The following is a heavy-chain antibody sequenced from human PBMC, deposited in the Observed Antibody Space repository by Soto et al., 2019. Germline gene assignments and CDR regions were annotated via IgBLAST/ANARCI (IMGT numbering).Heavy chain of an antibody. V-gene: IGHV1-8*01. J-gene: IGHJ6*02. CDR1: GYTFTSYD. D-gene: IGHD3-3*01. CDR2: MNPNSGNT. Sequence: ASVKVSFKASGYTFTSYDINWVRQATGQGLEWMGWMNPNSGNTGYAQKFQGRVTMTRNTSISTAYMELSSLRSEDTAVYYCARGRGKDFWSGYYYYYYGMDVWGQGTTVTVS. CDR3: ARGRGKDFWSGYYYYYYGMDV.